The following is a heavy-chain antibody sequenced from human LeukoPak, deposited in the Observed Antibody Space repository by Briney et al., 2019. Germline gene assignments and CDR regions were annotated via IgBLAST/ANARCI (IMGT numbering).Heavy chain of an antibody. Sequence: PSATLSLTCSVSGDSIGTHYWGWIRQPPGKGLECIGYIYYSGSTYYKPSLKRRVTILIDASKRQFSLKLSTVTAADTAVYYCARVPKGDGAFDIWGQGTMVTVSS. J-gene: IGHJ3*02. CDR1: GDSIGTHY. CDR3: ARVPKGDGAFDI. CDR2: IYYSGST. V-gene: IGHV4-59*11. D-gene: IGHD3-10*01.